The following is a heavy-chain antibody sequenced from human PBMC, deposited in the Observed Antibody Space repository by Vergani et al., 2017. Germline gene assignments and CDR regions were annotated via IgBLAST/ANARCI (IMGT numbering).Heavy chain of an antibody. J-gene: IGHJ5*02. CDR2: IIPIFGTA. CDR3: ARGDEYYDSSVYPPGWFDP. Sequence: QVQLVQSGAEVKKPGSSVKVSSKASGGTFSSYAISWVRQAPGQGLEWMGGIIPIFGTANYAQKFQGRVTITADESTSTAYMELSSLRSEDTAVYYCARGDEYYDSSVYPPGWFDPWGQGTLVTVSS. V-gene: IGHV1-69*01. D-gene: IGHD3-22*01. CDR1: GGTFSSYA.